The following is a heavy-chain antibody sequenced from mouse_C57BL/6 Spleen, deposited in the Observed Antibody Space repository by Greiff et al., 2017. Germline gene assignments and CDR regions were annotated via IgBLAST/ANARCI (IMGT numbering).Heavy chain of an antibody. CDR3: ARWEGHGAWFAY. V-gene: IGHV1-63*01. D-gene: IGHD1-1*02. Sequence: VQLQQSGAELVRPGTSVKMSCKASGYTFTNYWIGWAKQRPGHGLEWIGDIYPGGGYTNYNEKFKGKATLTADKSSNTAYMQFSSLTSEDSAIYYGARWEGHGAWFAYWGQGTLVTVSA. CDR1: GYTFTNYW. J-gene: IGHJ3*01. CDR2: IYPGGGYT.